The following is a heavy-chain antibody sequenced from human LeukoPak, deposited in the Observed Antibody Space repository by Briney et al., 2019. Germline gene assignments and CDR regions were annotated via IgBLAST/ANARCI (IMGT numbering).Heavy chain of an antibody. CDR3: ARGALEMATITSPYYFDY. J-gene: IGHJ4*02. Sequence: PGGSLRLSCAASGFTFSSYEMNWVRQAPGKGLEWVSYISSSGSTIYYADSVKGRFTISRDNAKNSLYLQMNSLRAEDTAVYYCARGALEMATITSPYYFDYWGQGTLVTVSS. CDR1: GFTFSSYE. V-gene: IGHV3-48*03. D-gene: IGHD5-24*01. CDR2: ISSSGSTI.